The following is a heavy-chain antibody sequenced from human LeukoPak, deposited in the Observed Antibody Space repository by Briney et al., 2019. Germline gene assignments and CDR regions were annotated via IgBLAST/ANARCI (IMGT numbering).Heavy chain of an antibody. CDR1: GYTFTSYG. CDR2: IIPVFGTA. Sequence: ASVKVSCKASGYTFTSYGISWVRQAPGQGLEWMGGIIPVFGTANYAQKLQGRVTITADESTSTAYMELSSLRSEDTAVYYCASEHLPILKYSDENDYWGQGTLVTVSS. D-gene: IGHD1-26*01. CDR3: ASEHLPILKYSDENDY. V-gene: IGHV1-69*13. J-gene: IGHJ4*02.